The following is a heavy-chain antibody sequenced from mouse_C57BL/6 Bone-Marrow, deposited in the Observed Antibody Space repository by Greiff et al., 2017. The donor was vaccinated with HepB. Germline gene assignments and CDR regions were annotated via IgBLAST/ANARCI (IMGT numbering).Heavy chain of an antibody. V-gene: IGHV1-81*01. D-gene: IGHD1-1*01. Sequence: QVQLQQSGAELARPGASVKLSCKASGYTFTSYGISWVKQRTGQGLEWIGEIYPRSGNTYYNEKFKGKATLTADKSSSTAYMELRSLTSEDSAVYFCARRGTTVVAMDYFDYWGQGTTLTVSS. CDR1: GYTFTSYG. CDR3: ARRGTTVVAMDYFDY. CDR2: IYPRSGNT. J-gene: IGHJ2*01.